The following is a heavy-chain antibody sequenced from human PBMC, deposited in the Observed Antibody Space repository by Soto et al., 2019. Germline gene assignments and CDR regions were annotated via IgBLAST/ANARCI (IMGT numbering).Heavy chain of an antibody. CDR1: GGTYSSYA. J-gene: IGHJ6*02. CDR3: ARDGGNLDYYYYGMDV. V-gene: IGHV1-69*13. D-gene: IGHD2-21*02. Sequence: SVKLSCTASGGTYSSYAISWVRQAPGQGLEWMGGIIPIFGTANYAQKFQGRVTITADESTSTAYMELSSLRSEDTAVYYCARDGGNLDYYYYGMDVWGQGTTVTVSS. CDR2: IIPIFGTA.